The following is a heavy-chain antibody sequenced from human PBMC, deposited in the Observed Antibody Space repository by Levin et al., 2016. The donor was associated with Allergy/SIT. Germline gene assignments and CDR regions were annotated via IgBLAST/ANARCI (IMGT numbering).Heavy chain of an antibody. V-gene: IGHV3-30-3*01. CDR2: ISYDGSNK. J-gene: IGHJ4*02. CDR1: GFTFSSYA. Sequence: GESLKISCAASGFTFSSYAMHWVRQAPGKGLEWVAVISYDGSNKYYADSVKGRFTISRDNSKNTLYLQMNSLRAEDTAVYYCARDFSLDIVVVPAAVDYWGQGTLVTVSS. D-gene: IGHD2-2*01. CDR3: ARDFSLDIVVVPAAVDY.